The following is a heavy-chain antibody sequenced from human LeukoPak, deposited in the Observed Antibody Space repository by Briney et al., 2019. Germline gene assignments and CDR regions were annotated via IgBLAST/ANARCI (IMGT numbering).Heavy chain of an antibody. D-gene: IGHD6-13*01. V-gene: IGHV4-4*02. CDR2: IYHSGST. CDR3: ARGFGPGIAAAGY. J-gene: IGHJ4*02. CDR1: GDSISSGNW. Sequence: SGTLSLTCAVSGDSISSGNWWSWVRQPPGKGLEWIGEIYHSGSTNYNPSLKSRVTISLDKSKNQFSLKVSSVTAADTAVYYCARGFGPGIAAAGYWGQGTLVTVSS.